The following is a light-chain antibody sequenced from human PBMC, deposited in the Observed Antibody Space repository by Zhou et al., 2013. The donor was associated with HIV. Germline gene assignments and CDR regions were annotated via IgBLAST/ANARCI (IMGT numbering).Light chain of an antibody. CDR3: QQRSDWPPT. J-gene: IGKJ4*01. Sequence: EIVMTQSPATLSVSPGERATLSCRASQSVTSNLAWYQQKPGQGPRLLIYRASARETGIPGRFSGSGSGTDFTLTISSLEPEDFAVYYCQQRSDWPPTFGGGARVDIK. CDR2: RAS. CDR1: QSVTSN. V-gene: IGKV3-15*01.